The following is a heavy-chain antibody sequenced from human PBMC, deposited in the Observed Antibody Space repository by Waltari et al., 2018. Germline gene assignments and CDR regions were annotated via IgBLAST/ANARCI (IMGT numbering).Heavy chain of an antibody. J-gene: IGHJ3*02. D-gene: IGHD5-12*01. V-gene: IGHV1-69*04. CDR1: GGTFSSYA. CDR2: IIPILGIA. CDR3: ARGDGYNADDAFDI. Sequence: QVQLVQSGAEVKKHGSSVKVSCKASGGTFSSYAISWVRQAPGQGLEWMGGIIPILGIANYAQKFQGRVTITADESTSTAYMELSSLRSEDTAVYYCARGDGYNADDAFDIWGQGTMVTVSS.